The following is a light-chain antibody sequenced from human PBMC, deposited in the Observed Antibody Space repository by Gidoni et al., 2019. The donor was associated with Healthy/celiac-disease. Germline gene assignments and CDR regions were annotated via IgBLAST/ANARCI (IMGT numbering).Light chain of an antibody. CDR3: QQYYSFPWT. V-gene: IGKV1D-8*01. J-gene: IGKJ1*01. CDR1: QGISSD. CDR2: ASS. Sequence: VLWMTQSPSLLSASTADRVTISCRISQGISSDLAWYPQKPGKAPELLNYASSTLQSGVPSRFSGSGSGTDFTVTISCLQSEDFATYYCQQYYSFPWTFGRGTKVEIK.